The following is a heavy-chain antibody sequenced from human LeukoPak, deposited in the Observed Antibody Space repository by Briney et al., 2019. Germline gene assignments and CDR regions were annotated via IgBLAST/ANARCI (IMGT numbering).Heavy chain of an antibody. CDR3: ARWYSNKGWFDP. V-gene: IGHV4-39*07. D-gene: IGHD6-13*01. J-gene: IGHJ5*02. Sequence: SETLSLTCTVSGGSISSSTYHWGWIRQPPGKGLEWIGSIYYSGSTYNNASLQSRVTISQDTSKNQFSLKLSSVTAADTAVYYCARWYSNKGWFDPWGQGTLVTVSA. CDR1: GGSISSSTYH. CDR2: IYYSGST.